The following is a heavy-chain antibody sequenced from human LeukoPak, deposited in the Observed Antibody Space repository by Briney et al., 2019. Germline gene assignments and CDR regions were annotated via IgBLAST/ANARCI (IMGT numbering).Heavy chain of an antibody. D-gene: IGHD3-10*01. Sequence: GGSLRLSCTASGFTFGDYAMSWVRQAPGKGLEWVGFIRSKAYGGTTEYAASVKGRFTISRDDSKSIAYLQMNSLKTEDTAVYYCTRSPTVRGVINLYFDYWGQGTLVTVSS. CDR1: GFTFGDYA. J-gene: IGHJ4*02. V-gene: IGHV3-49*04. CDR3: TRSPTVRGVINLYFDY. CDR2: IRSKAYGGTT.